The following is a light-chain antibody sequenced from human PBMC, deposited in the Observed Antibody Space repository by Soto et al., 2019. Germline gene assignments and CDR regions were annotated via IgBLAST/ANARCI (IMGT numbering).Light chain of an antibody. CDR3: QKYNSAPLS. CDR2: AAS. V-gene: IGKV1-27*01. J-gene: IGKJ4*01. Sequence: DIQMTQSPSSLSASVGDRVTITCRASQGISNYLAWYQQEPGKVPKLLICAASTMQEGVPSRFSVSRSGTDFNLTNSGLQTEDGANSYDQKYNSAPLSVGGRTMVEIK. CDR1: QGISNY.